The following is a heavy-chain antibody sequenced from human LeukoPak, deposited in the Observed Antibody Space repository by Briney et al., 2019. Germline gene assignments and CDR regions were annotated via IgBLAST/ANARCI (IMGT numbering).Heavy chain of an antibody. CDR3: ARAGDSSGYYPYYYYYYMDV. D-gene: IGHD3-22*01. J-gene: IGHJ6*03. CDR1: GYSFTSYW. CDR2: IYPGDSDT. V-gene: IGHV5-51*01. Sequence: GESLKISCKGSGYSFTSYWIGWVRQIPGKGLEWMGIIYPGDSDTSYSPSFQGQVTISADKSISTAYLQWSSLKASDTAMYYCARAGDSSGYYPYYYYYYMDVWGKGTTVTVSS.